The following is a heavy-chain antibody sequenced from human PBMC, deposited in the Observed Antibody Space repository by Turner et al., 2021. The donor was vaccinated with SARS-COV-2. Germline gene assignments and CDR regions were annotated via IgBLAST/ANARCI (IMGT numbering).Heavy chain of an antibody. CDR2: FDPEDGET. Sequence: QVQLVQSGAEVKKPGASVKVSCKVSGYTLIELSMHWVRQAPGKGLEWMGGFDPEDGETISAQKFQGRVTMTEDKSTDTAYMELSSLRSEDTAVYYCATGYAYCGGDCSIHYWGQGTLVTVSS. V-gene: IGHV1-24*01. J-gene: IGHJ4*02. D-gene: IGHD2-21*02. CDR1: GYTLIELS. CDR3: ATGYAYCGGDCSIHY.